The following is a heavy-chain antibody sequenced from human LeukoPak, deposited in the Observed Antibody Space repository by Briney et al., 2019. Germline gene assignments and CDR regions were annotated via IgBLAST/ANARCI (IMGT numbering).Heavy chain of an antibody. CDR3: ARGQVYSSSWGDYYSGMDV. D-gene: IGHD6-13*01. Sequence: ASVKVSCKASGYTFTSYDINWVRQATGQGLEWMGWMNPNSGNTGYAQKFQGRVTMTRNTSISAAYMELSSLRSEDTAVYYCARGQVYSSSWGDYYSGMDVWGQGTTVTVSS. CDR2: MNPNSGNT. CDR1: GYTFTSYD. J-gene: IGHJ6*02. V-gene: IGHV1-8*01.